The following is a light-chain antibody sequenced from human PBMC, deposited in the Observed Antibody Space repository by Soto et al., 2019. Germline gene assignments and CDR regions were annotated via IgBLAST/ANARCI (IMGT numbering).Light chain of an antibody. J-gene: IGLJ1*01. Sequence: QAVVTQESSFSVSPGGTVTLTCGLISGSVSTANNPNWYQQTPGQAPRTLIYSTTARSSGVPDRFSGSILGNKAALTISGAQADDESDYYCALLMGNGVSVFGTGTKVTVL. CDR1: SGSVSTANN. CDR3: ALLMGNGVSV. CDR2: STT. V-gene: IGLV8-61*01.